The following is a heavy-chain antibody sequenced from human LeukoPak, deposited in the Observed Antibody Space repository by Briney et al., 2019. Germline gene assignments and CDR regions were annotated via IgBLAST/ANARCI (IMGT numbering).Heavy chain of an antibody. D-gene: IGHD1-26*01. CDR1: GFIVNSNY. J-gene: IGHJ3*02. CDR2: IYSGGST. CDR3: ARGGSYPNDPFDI. V-gene: IGHV3-53*01. Sequence: GGSLRLSCAASGFIVNSNYMIWVRQGPGKGLEWGSVIYSGGSTHYADSVECRITISRDKSKTTLFLQMNSLRAEDTAVYYCARGGSYPNDPFDIWGQGTMVTVTS.